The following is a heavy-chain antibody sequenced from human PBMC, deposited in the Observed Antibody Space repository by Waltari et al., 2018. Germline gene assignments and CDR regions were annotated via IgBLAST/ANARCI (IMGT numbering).Heavy chain of an antibody. CDR3: ARGRGIVGATRNWYFDL. D-gene: IGHD1-26*01. J-gene: IGHJ2*01. CDR1: GGSFSGYY. Sequence: QVQLQQWGAGLLKPSETLSLTCAVYGGSFSGYYWSWIRQPPGKGLEWIGEINHRGSTKYNPSRKSRVTISVDTSKNQFSLKLSSVTAADTAVYYCARGRGIVGATRNWYFDLWGRGTLVTVSS. CDR2: INHRGST. V-gene: IGHV4-34*01.